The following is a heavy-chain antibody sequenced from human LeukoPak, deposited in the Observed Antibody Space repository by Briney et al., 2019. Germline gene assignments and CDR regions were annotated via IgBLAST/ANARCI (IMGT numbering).Heavy chain of an antibody. CDR3: ARDSPYCSGGSCYPDY. D-gene: IGHD2-15*01. Sequence: GGSLRLSCAASGFTFSSFTMSWVRQAPGKGLEWVSAISGSGSGTYYADSVKGRFTISRDNSKNTLYLQMNSLRAEDTAVYYCARDSPYCSGGSCYPDYWGQGTLVTVSS. CDR1: GFTFSSFT. J-gene: IGHJ4*02. CDR2: ISGSGSGT. V-gene: IGHV3-23*01.